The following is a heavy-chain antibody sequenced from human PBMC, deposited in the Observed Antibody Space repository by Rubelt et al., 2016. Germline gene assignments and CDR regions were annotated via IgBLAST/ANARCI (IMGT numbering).Heavy chain of an antibody. D-gene: IGHD4-23*01. CDR2: IDPSDSYT. Sequence: EVQLVQSGAEVKKPGESLRISCKGSGYSFTSYWISWVRQMPGKGLAWMGRIDPSDSYTNYSPSFQGHGTMSADKSISTAYLQWSSLKASDTAMYYCARHAGDGGNSEDWFDPWGQGTLVTVSS. CDR1: GYSFTSYW. CDR3: ARHAGDGGNSEDWFDP. V-gene: IGHV5-10-1*01. J-gene: IGHJ5*02.